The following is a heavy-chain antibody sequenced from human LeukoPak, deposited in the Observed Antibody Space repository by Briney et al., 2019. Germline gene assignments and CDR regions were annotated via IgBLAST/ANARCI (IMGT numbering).Heavy chain of an antibody. CDR1: GASITSNTYF. D-gene: IGHD3-10*01. CDR2: MSYSQSA. J-gene: IGHJ6*03. CDR3: ARGRMVRGVIMHYYYYYMDV. V-gene: IGHV4-39*07. Sequence: TSETLSLTCSVSGASITSNTYFWGWIRQPPGKGLEWIGTMSYSQSAYYNTSLRSRVTISVDTSRRQFSLKLRSVTAADTAVYYCARGRMVRGVIMHYYYYYMDVWGKGTTVTISS.